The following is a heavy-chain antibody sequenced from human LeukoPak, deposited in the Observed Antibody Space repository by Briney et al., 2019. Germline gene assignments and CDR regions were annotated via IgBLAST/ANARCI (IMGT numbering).Heavy chain of an antibody. V-gene: IGHV1-2*02. D-gene: IGHD6-19*01. CDR2: IKPDSGSS. Sequence: ASVKVSCKASGYTFTAYYIHWLRQAPGQGPEWMGWIKPDSGSSHYAQEFQGRVTMTRDTSSNSAYMDLTSLKSDDTALYYCARARVPIAVAGLYYFDYWGQGALVTVSS. CDR1: GYTFTAYY. CDR3: ARARVPIAVAGLYYFDY. J-gene: IGHJ4*02.